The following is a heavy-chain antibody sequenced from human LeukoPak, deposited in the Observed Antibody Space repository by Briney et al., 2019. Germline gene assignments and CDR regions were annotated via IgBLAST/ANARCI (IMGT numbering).Heavy chain of an antibody. J-gene: IGHJ6*03. CDR2: MNPNSGNT. CDR1: GYTFTSYD. D-gene: IGHD2-15*01. CDR3: ARARRGSCSAYYYYYMDV. V-gene: IGHV1-8*03. Sequence: ASVKVSCKASGYTFTSYDINWVRQATGQGLEWMGWMNPNSGNTGYAQKFQGRVTITRNTSISTAYMELSSLRSEDTAVYYCARARRGSCSAYYYYYMDVWGKGTTVTVSS.